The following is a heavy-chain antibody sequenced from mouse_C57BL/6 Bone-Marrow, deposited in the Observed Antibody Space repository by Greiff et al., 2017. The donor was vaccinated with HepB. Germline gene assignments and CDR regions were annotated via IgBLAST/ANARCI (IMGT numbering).Heavy chain of an antibody. CDR3: ASRASRLSWFAY. V-gene: IGHV1-50*01. J-gene: IGHJ3*01. D-gene: IGHD3-1*01. Sequence: VQLQQPGAEFVKPGASVKLSCKASGYTFTSYWMQWVKQRPGQGLEWIGEIDPSDSYINYNQKFKGKATLTVDTSSSTAYMQLSGLTSEDSAVYYCASRASRLSWFAYWGQGTLVTVSA. CDR1: GYTFTSYW. CDR2: IDPSDSYI.